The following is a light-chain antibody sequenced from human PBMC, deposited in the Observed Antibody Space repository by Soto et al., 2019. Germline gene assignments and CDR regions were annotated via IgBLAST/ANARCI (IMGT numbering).Light chain of an antibody. J-gene: IGKJ5*01. Sequence: VMTQSPATLSLSRGEIATRSCRASQSVSSDLAWYHQKPGQAPRLLIYGASTRATGIPARFSGSGSGTDFTLTISSLEPEDFAVYYCQQRSNWPRTFAQGTRLEIK. CDR1: QSVSSD. CDR2: GAS. CDR3: QQRSNWPRT. V-gene: IGKV3-11*01.